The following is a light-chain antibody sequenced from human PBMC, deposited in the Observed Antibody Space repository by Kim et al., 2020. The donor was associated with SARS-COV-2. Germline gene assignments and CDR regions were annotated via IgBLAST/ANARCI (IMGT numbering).Light chain of an antibody. CDR1: SSSVASNY. CDR3: ATWDDSLSGSV. Sequence: GQRVTISCSGSSSSVASNYVYWYQQHPGRAPQLLIFRNDQRPSGVPDRFSASKSGTSASLTISGLRPEDEAEYHCATWDDSLSGSVFGTGTKVTVL. CDR2: RND. V-gene: IGLV1-47*01. J-gene: IGLJ1*01.